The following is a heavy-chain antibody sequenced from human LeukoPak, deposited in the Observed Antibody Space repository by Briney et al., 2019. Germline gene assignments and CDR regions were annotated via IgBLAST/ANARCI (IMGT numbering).Heavy chain of an antibody. J-gene: IGHJ5*02. CDR1: GYTFTSYA. D-gene: IGHD3-3*01. Sequence: ASVKVSCKASGYTFTSYAMHWVRQAPGQRLEWMGWINAGNGNTKYSQKFQGRVTITRDTSASTAYMELSSLRSEDTAVYYCARGAGRDFWSGYCATWGQGTLVTVSS. CDR3: ARGAGRDFWSGYCAT. V-gene: IGHV1-3*01. CDR2: INAGNGNT.